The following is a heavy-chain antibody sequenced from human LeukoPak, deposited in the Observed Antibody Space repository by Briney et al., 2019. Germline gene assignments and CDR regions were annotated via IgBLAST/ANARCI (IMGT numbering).Heavy chain of an antibody. D-gene: IGHD3-22*01. CDR1: GFTFSGSA. CDR3: TRLEDYYDSSVS. CDR2: IRSKANSYAT. Sequence: GGSLKLSCAASGFTFSGSAMRWVRQPSGKGLEWVGRIRSKANSYATAYAASVKGRFTISRDDSKNTAYLQMNSLKTEDTAVYYCTRLEDYYDSSVSWGQGTLVTVSS. J-gene: IGHJ5*02. V-gene: IGHV3-73*01.